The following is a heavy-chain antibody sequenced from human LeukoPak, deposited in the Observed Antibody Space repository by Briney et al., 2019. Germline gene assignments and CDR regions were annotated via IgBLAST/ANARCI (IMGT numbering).Heavy chain of an antibody. CDR2: VYYTGST. CDR3: ARVAGYYDSSGYYYLFDY. Sequence: PSETLSLTCTVSGGSISSYYWSWIRQPPGKGLEWIGYVYYTGSTNYNPSLKSRVTISVDTSKNQFSLKLSSVAAADTAVYYCARVAGYYDSSGYYYLFDYWGQGTLVTVSS. CDR1: GGSISSYY. J-gene: IGHJ4*02. D-gene: IGHD3-22*01. V-gene: IGHV4-59*01.